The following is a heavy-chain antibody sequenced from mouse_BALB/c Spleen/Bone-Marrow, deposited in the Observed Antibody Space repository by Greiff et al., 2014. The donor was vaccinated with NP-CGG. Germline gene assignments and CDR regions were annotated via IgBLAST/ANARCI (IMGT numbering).Heavy chain of an antibody. CDR1: GYTFTDYV. CDR2: IDPGRGSS. D-gene: IGHD2-1*01. J-gene: IGHJ4*01. Sequence: VKMSCKASGYTFTDYVITWVKRRTGQGLEWIGEIDPGRGSSFYNEKFKANATLTADKSANTAYMQLSSLTSEYSAFYLCARYGNYVAMEYWGQGTSVPVSS. CDR3: ARYGNYVAMEY. V-gene: IGHV1-77*01.